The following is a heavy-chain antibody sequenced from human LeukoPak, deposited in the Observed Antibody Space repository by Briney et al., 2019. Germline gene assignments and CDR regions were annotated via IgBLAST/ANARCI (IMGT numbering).Heavy chain of an antibody. CDR2: ISGSGGNT. V-gene: IGHV3-23*01. Sequence: GGSLRLSCAASGFTFSSYGMSWVRQAPGKGLEWVSGISGSGGNTYYADSVKGRFTISRDNSKNTLYLQMNSLKTEDTALYYCITEWYDPWGQGTLVTVSS. D-gene: IGHD3-10*01. CDR1: GFTFSSYG. CDR3: ITEWYDP. J-gene: IGHJ5*02.